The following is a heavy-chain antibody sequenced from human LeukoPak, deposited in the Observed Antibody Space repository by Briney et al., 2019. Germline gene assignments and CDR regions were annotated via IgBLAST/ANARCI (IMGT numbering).Heavy chain of an antibody. J-gene: IGHJ4*02. V-gene: IGHV3-72*01. Sequence: GGSLRLSCAASGFTLSDHYMAWVRQAPGKGLEWVGRTRNKANSYTTEYAASVKGRFTISRDDSKNSLYLQMNSLNTDDTAVYYCARGYCSGGSCYSGDYWGQGTLVTVSS. CDR2: TRNKANSYTT. D-gene: IGHD2-15*01. CDR1: GFTLSDHY. CDR3: ARGYCSGGSCYSGDY.